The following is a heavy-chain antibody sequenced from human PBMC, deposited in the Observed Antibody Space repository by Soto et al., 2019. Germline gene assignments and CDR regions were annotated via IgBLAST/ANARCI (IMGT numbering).Heavy chain of an antibody. J-gene: IGHJ6*02. CDR3: ATRPKVGATISYYYYGMDV. V-gene: IGHV1-24*01. Sequence: GASVKVSCKVSGYTLTELSMHWVRQAPGKGLEWMGGFDPEDGETIYAQKFQGRVTMTEDTSTDTAYMELSSLRSEDTAVYYCATRPKVGATISYYYYGMDVWGQGTTVTVSS. CDR2: FDPEDGET. CDR1: GYTLTELS. D-gene: IGHD1-26*01.